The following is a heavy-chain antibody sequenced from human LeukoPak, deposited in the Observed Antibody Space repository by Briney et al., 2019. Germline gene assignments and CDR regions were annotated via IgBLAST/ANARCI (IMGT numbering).Heavy chain of an antibody. CDR2: IYYSGST. D-gene: IGHD3-22*01. CDR1: GGSISSSSYY. CDR3: ARRPGGYHDSSGYFDY. V-gene: IGHV4-39*01. J-gene: IGHJ4*02. Sequence: PSETLSLTCTVSGGSISSSSYYWGWIRQPPGKGLEWIGSIYYSGSTYYNPSLKSRVTISVDTSKNQFSLKLSSVTAADTAVYYCARRPGGYHDSSGYFDYWGQGTLVTASS.